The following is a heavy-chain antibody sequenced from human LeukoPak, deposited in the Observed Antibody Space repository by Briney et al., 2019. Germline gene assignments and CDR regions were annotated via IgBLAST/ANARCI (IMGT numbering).Heavy chain of an antibody. V-gene: IGHV3-74*01. D-gene: IGHD6-13*01. Sequence: GGSLRLSCAASGFTFSNFWMHWVRQAPGKGLVWVSRISGDGSSTNYADSVKGRFTISRDNAKNSLYLQMNSLRAEDTAVYYCASPVAVDPWGQGTLVTVSS. J-gene: IGHJ5*02. CDR3: ASPVAVDP. CDR2: ISGDGSST. CDR1: GFTFSNFW.